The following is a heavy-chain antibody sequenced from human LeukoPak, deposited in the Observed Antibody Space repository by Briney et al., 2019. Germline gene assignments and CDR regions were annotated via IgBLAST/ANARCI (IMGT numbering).Heavy chain of an antibody. CDR2: ISYDGSNK. V-gene: IGHV3-30-3*01. D-gene: IGHD2-2*01. J-gene: IGHJ6*02. CDR3: AREYCSSTSCDGMDV. Sequence: GGSLRLSCAASGFTFSSYAMHWVRQAPGKGLEWVAVISYDGSNKYYADSVKGRFTISRDNSKNTLYLQMNSLRAEDTAVYYCAREYCSSTSCDGMDVWGQGTTVTVSS. CDR1: GFTFSSYA.